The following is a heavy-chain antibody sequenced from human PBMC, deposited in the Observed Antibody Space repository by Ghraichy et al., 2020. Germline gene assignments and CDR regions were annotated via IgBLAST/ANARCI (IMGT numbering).Heavy chain of an antibody. CDR2: ITGSGDNT. V-gene: IGHV3-23*01. D-gene: IGHD4-23*01. CDR1: GFTFSSHA. J-gene: IGHJ4*02. Sequence: GGSLRLSCAASGFTFSSHAMIWVRQAPGKGLEWVSSITGSGDNTFYADSVKGRFTISRDNSKNTLCLQMNSLRAEDTAVYYCAKESAAYGGTPTDYWGQGTLVTVSS. CDR3: AKESAAYGGTPTDY.